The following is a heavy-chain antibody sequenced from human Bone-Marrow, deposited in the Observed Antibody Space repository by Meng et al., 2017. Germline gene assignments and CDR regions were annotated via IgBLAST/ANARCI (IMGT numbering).Heavy chain of an antibody. V-gene: IGHV3-33*01. J-gene: IGHJ5*02. D-gene: IGHD6-6*01. CDR3: ASDLGQLAP. Sequence: GESLKMSWAASGVTGSSYGMHWVRQAPGKGLEWVAVIWYDGSNKYYADSVKGRFTISRDNSKNTLYLQMNSRRAEDTAVYYCASDLGQLAPWGQGTLVTVSS. CDR2: IWYDGSNK. CDR1: GVTGSSYG.